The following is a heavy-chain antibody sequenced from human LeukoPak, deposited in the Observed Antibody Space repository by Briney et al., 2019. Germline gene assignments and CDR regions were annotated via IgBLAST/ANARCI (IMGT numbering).Heavy chain of an antibody. D-gene: IGHD3-16*01. V-gene: IGHV3-7*01. CDR2: IKEDGSAK. Sequence: GGSLRVSCAASGCTFSSSWMSWLRQAPGKGLEWVADIKEDGSAKYYVDSVKGRFTISRDNAKNSLYLQMNSLRVEDTAVYYCARDPDHGAVDYWGQGTLVTVSS. CDR3: ARDPDHGAVDY. J-gene: IGHJ4*02. CDR1: GCTFSSSW.